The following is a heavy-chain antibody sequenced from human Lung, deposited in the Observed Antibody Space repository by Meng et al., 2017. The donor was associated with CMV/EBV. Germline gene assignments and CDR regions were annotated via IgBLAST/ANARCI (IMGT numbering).Heavy chain of an antibody. Sequence: SXXVSXKASGDTFSKYVTSWVRQAPGQGLEWMGGIIPMRTTTNYAQRFQGRVTITADMPAATVYMELSSLRSEDTAVYYCVTSEEFYHFRSGWEGYYHYGLDVXGPGXTVTVSS. CDR3: VTSEEFYHFRSGWEGYYHYGLDV. J-gene: IGHJ6*02. D-gene: IGHD3-3*01. V-gene: IGHV1-69*10. CDR1: GDTFSKYV. CDR2: IIPMRTTT.